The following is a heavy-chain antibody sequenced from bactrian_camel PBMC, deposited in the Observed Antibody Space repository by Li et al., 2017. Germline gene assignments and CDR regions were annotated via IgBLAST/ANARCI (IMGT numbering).Heavy chain of an antibody. Sequence: HVQLVESGGGSVQAGGSLRLSCAIPRSTYTRYCMNWFRQVPGKEREKVATIYTDDSTTYYVDSVKGRFTISKDNAKNTLYLQMDSLKPEDTAMYYCAADFFLLPGYCPTVAYNYWGQGTQVTVS. CDR2: IYTDDSTT. D-gene: IGHD2*01. CDR3: AADFFLLPGYCPTVAYNY. V-gene: IGHV3S6*01. J-gene: IGHJ4*01. CDR1: RSTYTRYC.